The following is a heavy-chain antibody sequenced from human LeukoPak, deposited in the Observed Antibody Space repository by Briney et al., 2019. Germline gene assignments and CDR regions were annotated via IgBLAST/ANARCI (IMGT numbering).Heavy chain of an antibody. CDR3: AKGAYYHGSGRYFDY. Sequence: GGSLRLSCAASGFTFNAYAMSWVRQAPGKGLEWVSAISGSGGATYYADSVKGRFTMSRDNSKNTLYLQMNSLRAEDTAVYYCAKGAYYHGSGRYFDYWGQGTLVTVSS. D-gene: IGHD3-10*01. J-gene: IGHJ4*02. CDR1: GFTFNAYA. CDR2: ISGSGGAT. V-gene: IGHV3-23*01.